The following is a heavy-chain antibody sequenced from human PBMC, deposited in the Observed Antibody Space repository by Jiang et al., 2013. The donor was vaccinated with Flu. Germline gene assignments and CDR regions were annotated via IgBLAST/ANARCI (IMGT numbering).Heavy chain of an antibody. CDR1: GYSFTAYW. J-gene: IGHJ5*02. D-gene: IGHD2-21*02. Sequence: LVESGAVVKKPGESLKISCKDSGYSFTAYWFGWVRQMPGKGLEWMGIIHAADSNTKYSPSFQGQVIISVDRSINTAYLQWSSLEASDTAIYYCTRALNGDFWFDPWGQGTLVAVSS. V-gene: IGHV5-51*01. CDR2: IHAADSNT. CDR3: TRALNGDFWFDP.